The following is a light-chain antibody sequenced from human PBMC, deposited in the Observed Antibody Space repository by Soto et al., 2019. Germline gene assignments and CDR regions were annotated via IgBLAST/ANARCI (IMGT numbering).Light chain of an antibody. Sequence: EIVFTQSPATLSLSPGERATLSCRASQSVGTYLAWYQQKPGQAPRPLIYGASKRAPGVSARFSGSGSGTDFTLTISSLDREDFAVYHCLQRSIGFTFGPGTKVDSK. CDR2: GAS. CDR3: LQRSIGFT. V-gene: IGKV3-11*01. CDR1: QSVGTY. J-gene: IGKJ3*01.